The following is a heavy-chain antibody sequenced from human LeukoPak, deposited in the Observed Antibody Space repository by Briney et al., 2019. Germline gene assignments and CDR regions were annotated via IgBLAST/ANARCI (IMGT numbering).Heavy chain of an antibody. CDR2: VSAFNGNT. D-gene: IGHD1-26*01. CDR1: GYTFIGYY. J-gene: IGHJ4*02. V-gene: IGHV1-18*04. Sequence: ASVKVSCKGSGYTFIGYYLHWVRQAPGQGLEWMGWVSAFNGNTDYAPKLQGRVTMTTDTSTTTAYMELRSLTSDDTAVYYCARRGGSYSHSDFWGQGTLVTVSS. CDR3: ARRGGSYSHSDF.